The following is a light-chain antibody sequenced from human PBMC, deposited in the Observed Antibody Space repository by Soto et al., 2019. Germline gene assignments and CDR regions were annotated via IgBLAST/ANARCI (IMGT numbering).Light chain of an antibody. J-gene: IGKJ5*01. CDR2: VGA. CDR3: MQALQSLT. V-gene: IGKV2-28*01. Sequence: EIVMTQSPLTLPVTPGEPASISCRSSQSLLYNNTYNSLDWYVQKPGQSPQLLIDVGAKRAPGVPDRFSGSGSGTDFTLKINRVEAEGVGTYYCMQALQSLTFGQGTRLEIK. CDR1: QSLLYNNTYNS.